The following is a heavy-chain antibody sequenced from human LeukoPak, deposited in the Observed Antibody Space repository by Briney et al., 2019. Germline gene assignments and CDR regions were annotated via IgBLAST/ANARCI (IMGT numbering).Heavy chain of an antibody. Sequence: GGSLRLSCAASGFTFSSYWMSWVRQAPGKGLEWVANIKQDGSEKYYVDSVKGRFTISRDNAKNSLYLQMNSLRAEDTAVYYCARGEYDFWSGYEYYYYYYMDVWGKGTTVTVSS. D-gene: IGHD3-3*01. CDR1: GFTFSSYW. CDR2: IKQDGSEK. V-gene: IGHV3-7*01. CDR3: ARGEYDFWSGYEYYYYYYMDV. J-gene: IGHJ6*03.